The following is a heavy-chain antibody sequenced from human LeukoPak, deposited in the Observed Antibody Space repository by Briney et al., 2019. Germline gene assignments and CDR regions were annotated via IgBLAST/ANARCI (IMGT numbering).Heavy chain of an antibody. Sequence: GGSLRLSCAASGFTFSSYEMNWVRQAPGKGLEWVSYISSSGSTIYYADSVKGRFTISRDNAKNSLYLQMNSLRAEDTAVYYCARGHYYGSGSRSYFDYWGQGTLVTVSS. D-gene: IGHD3-10*01. V-gene: IGHV3-48*03. J-gene: IGHJ4*02. CDR3: ARGHYYGSGSRSYFDY. CDR1: GFTFSSYE. CDR2: ISSSGSTI.